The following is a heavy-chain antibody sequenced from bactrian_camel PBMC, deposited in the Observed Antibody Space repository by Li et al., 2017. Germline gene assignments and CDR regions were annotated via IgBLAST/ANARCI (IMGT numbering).Heavy chain of an antibody. CDR3: ATDYGLGVFGY. CDR1: ARGLNRNC. D-gene: IGHD5*01. CDR2: IYLGGGNA. V-gene: IGHV3S54*01. Sequence: HVQLVESGGGSVQPGGSLKLSCVASARGLNRNCMGRFRQVPGKEREGVTTIYLGGGNAYYGDSVKGRFTISRDNAKNTAYLETNTLKSEDTALYYCATDYGLGVFGYWGQGTQVTVS. J-gene: IGHJ6*01.